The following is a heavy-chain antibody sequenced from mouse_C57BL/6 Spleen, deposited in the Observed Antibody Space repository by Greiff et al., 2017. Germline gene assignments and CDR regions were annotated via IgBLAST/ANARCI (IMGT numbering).Heavy chain of an antibody. CDR1: GYTFPSHW. Sequence: VQLQQSGPELVRPGASVKISCKAPGYTFPSHWMQWVRQRPGQGLEWIGEIFPGSGSTYYNEKFKGKATLTVDTSSSTAYMQLSSLTSEDSAVYFCARGDYSNYVGFAYWGQGTLVTVSA. J-gene: IGHJ3*01. CDR3: ARGDYSNYVGFAY. D-gene: IGHD2-5*01. V-gene: IGHV1-56*01. CDR2: IFPGSGST.